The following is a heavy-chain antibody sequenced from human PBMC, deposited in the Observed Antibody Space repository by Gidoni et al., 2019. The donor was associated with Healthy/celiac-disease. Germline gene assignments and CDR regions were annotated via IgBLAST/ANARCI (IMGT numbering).Heavy chain of an antibody. Sequence: QVQLVESGGGLVKPGGSLRLSCAASGFTFSDYYIGWIRQAPGKGLEWVSYISSSGSTIYYADSVKGRFTISRDNAKNSLYLQMNSLRAEDTAVYYCAGRYCTGGVCYALGYWGQGTLVTVSS. J-gene: IGHJ4*02. D-gene: IGHD2-8*02. V-gene: IGHV3-11*01. CDR1: GFTFSDYY. CDR3: AGRYCTGGVCYALGY. CDR2: ISSSGSTI.